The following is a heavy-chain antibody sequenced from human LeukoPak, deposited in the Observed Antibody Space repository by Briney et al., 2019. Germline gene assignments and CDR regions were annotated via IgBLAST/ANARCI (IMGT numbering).Heavy chain of an antibody. CDR2: ISGSGGST. CDR1: GFTFSSYA. V-gene: IGHV3-23*01. J-gene: IGHJ4*02. CDR3: AKQGIWFGELSLDY. D-gene: IGHD3-10*01. Sequence: GGSLRLSCAASGFTFSSYAMSWVRQAPGKGLEWVSAISGSGGSTYYADSVKGRFTISRDNSKNTLYLQMNSLRAEDTAVYYCAKQGIWFGELSLDYWGRRTLVTVSS.